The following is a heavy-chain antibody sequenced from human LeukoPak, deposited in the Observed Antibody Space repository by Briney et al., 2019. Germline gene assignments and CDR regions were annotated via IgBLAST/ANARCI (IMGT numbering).Heavy chain of an antibody. D-gene: IGHD6-13*01. V-gene: IGHV6-1*01. J-gene: IGHJ6*02. CDR2: TYYMSKWYN. CDR3: TRDDREQQLVRGGYYYYGMDV. CDR1: GDSVSSNTGA. Sequence: SQTLSLTCAISGDSVSSNTGAWNWIRQSPSRGLEWLGRTYYMSKWYNDYAPSVKSRITINSDTSKNQFSLQLNSVTPEATAVYYCTRDDREQQLVRGGYYYYGMDVWGQGTTVTVSS.